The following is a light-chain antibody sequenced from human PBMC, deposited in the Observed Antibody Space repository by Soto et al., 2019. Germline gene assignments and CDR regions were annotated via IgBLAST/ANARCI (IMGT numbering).Light chain of an antibody. CDR2: DAS. J-gene: IGKJ2*01. V-gene: IGKV3-11*01. CDR1: QSVSSY. CDR3: QQRSSWPPVYN. Sequence: EIVLTQSPATLSLSPGERATLSCRASQSVSSYLAWYQQKPGQAPRLLIYDASNRATGIPARFSGSGSGTDFTLALSSLAPEDFAVCYCQQRSSWPPVYNFSQGTKLEIK.